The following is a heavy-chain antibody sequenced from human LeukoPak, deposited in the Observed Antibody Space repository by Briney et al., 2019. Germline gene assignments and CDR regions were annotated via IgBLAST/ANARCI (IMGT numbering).Heavy chain of an antibody. J-gene: IGHJ5*02. Sequence: PSETLSLTCAVYGGSFSGYYWSWNRQPPGKGLEWIGEINHSGSTNYNPSLKSRVTISVDTSKNQFSLKLSSVTAADTAVYYCARGCSIAAAGNWFDPWGQGTLVTVSS. D-gene: IGHD6-13*01. CDR2: INHSGST. CDR3: ARGCSIAAAGNWFDP. V-gene: IGHV4-34*01. CDR1: GGSFSGYY.